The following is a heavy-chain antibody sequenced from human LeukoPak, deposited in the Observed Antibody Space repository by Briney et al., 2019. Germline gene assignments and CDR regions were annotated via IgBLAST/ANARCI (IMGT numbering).Heavy chain of an antibody. CDR2: IYSGGST. D-gene: IGHD6-13*01. Sequence: GGSLRLSCAASGFTVSSNYMSWVRQAPGKGLEWVSVIYSGGSTYYADSVKGRFTISRDNSKNTLYLQMNSLRAEDTAVYYCARESAAAGIYYFDYWGQGTLVTVSS. CDR3: ARESAAAGIYYFDY. J-gene: IGHJ4*02. V-gene: IGHV3-66*01. CDR1: GFTVSSNY.